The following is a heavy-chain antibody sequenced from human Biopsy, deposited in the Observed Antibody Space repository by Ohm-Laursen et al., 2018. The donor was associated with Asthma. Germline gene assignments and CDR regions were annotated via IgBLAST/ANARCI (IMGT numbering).Heavy chain of an antibody. CDR1: GCTFNSAG. Sequence: SVKVSCKTSGCTFNSAGITWARQAPGQGLEWMGWISVYNGNTKVAQKLQDRVTMITDTSTSTAYMELRSLRSDDTAVYFCARAVDYSHYYGIDVWGQGTTVTVS. D-gene: IGHD3-10*01. J-gene: IGHJ6*02. CDR3: ARAVDYSHYYGIDV. V-gene: IGHV1-18*01. CDR2: ISVYNGNT.